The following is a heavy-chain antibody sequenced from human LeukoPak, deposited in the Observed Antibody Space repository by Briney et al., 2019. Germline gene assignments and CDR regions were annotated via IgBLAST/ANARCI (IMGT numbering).Heavy chain of an antibody. Sequence: GASVKVSCKASGYTFTSYYMHWVRQAPGQGLEWMGIINPSGGSTSYAQKFQGRVTMTRDMSTSTVYMELSSLRSEDTAVYYCATNPMTGYHLGDYYYFYMAVWGKGTTVTVS. J-gene: IGHJ6*03. CDR3: ATNPMTGYHLGDYYYFYMAV. V-gene: IGHV1-46*01. D-gene: IGHD1-20*01. CDR1: GYTFTSYY. CDR2: INPSGGST.